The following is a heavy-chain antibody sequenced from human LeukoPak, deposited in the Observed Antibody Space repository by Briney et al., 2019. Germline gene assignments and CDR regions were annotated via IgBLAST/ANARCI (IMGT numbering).Heavy chain of an antibody. J-gene: IGHJ4*02. V-gene: IGHV1-18*01. Sequence: ASVKVSFKASGYTFTSYGISWVRQAPGQGLEWMGWISAYNGNTNYAQKLQGRVTMTTDTSTSTAYMELRSLRSDDTAVYYCARDRFRGPLGDFDYWGQGTLVTVSS. CDR1: GYTFTSYG. CDR2: ISAYNGNT. D-gene: IGHD3-10*01. CDR3: ARDRFRGPLGDFDY.